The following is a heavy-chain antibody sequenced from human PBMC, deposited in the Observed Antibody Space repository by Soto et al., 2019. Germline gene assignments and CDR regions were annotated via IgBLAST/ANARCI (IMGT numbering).Heavy chain of an antibody. CDR1: GYSFTSYW. V-gene: IGHV5-51*01. Sequence: PGESLKISCKGSGYSFTSYWIGWVRQMPGKGLEWMGIIYPGDSDTRYSPSFQGQVTISADKSISTAYLQWSSLKASDTAMYYCARASVVGATLRYFDYWGQGTLVTVSS. J-gene: IGHJ4*02. D-gene: IGHD1-26*01. CDR2: IYPGDSDT. CDR3: ARASVVGATLRYFDY.